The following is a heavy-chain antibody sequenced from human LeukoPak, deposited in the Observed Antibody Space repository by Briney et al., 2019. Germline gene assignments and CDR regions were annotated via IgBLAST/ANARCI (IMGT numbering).Heavy chain of an antibody. V-gene: IGHV1-69*06. CDR1: GGTFSSYA. CDR3: ARSCRGLWFGENYYYYGMDV. Sequence: ASVKVSCKASGGTFSSYAISWVRQAPGQGLEWMGGIIPIFGTANYAQKFQGRVTITADKSTSTAYMELSSLRSEDTAVYYCARSCRGLWFGENYYYYGMDVWGQGTTVTVSS. CDR2: IIPIFGTA. J-gene: IGHJ6*02. D-gene: IGHD3-10*01.